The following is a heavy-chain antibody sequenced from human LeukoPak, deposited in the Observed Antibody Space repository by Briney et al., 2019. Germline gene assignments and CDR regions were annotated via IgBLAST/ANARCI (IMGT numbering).Heavy chain of an antibody. Sequence: QTGGSLRLSCAASGFTFSSYGMSWVRQAPGKGLEWVSAISGSGGSTYYADSVKGRFTISRDNSKNTLYLQMNSLRAEDTAVYYCAQSDYFDPNAFDIWGQGTMVTVSS. J-gene: IGHJ3*02. CDR3: AQSDYFDPNAFDI. D-gene: IGHD2/OR15-2a*01. CDR1: GFTFSSYG. CDR2: ISGSGGST. V-gene: IGHV3-23*01.